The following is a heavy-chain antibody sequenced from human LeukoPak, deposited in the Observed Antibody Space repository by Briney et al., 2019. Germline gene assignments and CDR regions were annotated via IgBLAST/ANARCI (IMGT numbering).Heavy chain of an antibody. D-gene: IGHD1-1*01. CDR1: GYTFTSYD. J-gene: IGHJ5*02. V-gene: IGHV1-8*03. CDR2: MSPNSGNT. Sequence: ASVKVSCKASGYTFTSYDINWVRQAIGQGVEWMGWMSPNSGNTGYIQKFQGRVTISRNTSISTAYMELSSLRSEDTAVYYCARMERIGSDNWFDPWGQGTLVTVSS. CDR3: ARMERIGSDNWFDP.